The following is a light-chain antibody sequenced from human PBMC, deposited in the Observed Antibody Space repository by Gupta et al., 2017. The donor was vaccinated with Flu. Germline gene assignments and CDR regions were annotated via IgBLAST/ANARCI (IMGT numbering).Light chain of an antibody. J-gene: IGKJ2*03. CDR2: LGS. CDR3: LQVVQTPYS. CDR1: QSLLHSNGYNY. V-gene: IGKV2-28*01. Sequence: DVVMTQSPLSLPVTPGEPASISYRSSQSLLHSNGYNYLNWYLQKPGQSPQLLIYLGSNRASGVTDRFSGSGSGTDFTLKISRVEAEDVGIYYCLQVVQTPYSFGQGTKLEIK.